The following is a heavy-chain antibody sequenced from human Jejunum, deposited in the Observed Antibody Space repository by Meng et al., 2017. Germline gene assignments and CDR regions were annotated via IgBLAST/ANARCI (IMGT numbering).Heavy chain of an antibody. D-gene: IGHD2/OR15-2a*01. V-gene: IGHV4-39*01. CDR3: ARHFLTMSKDYFDY. Sequence: QVQLQESGPGQVKPSETLSVTWTVSGGSTIRSGYYWGWIRQPPGKGLEWMGSIYYSGSTYYNSPLKSRVTIFVDTSKNQFSLKLRSVTAADTAIYYCARHFLTMSKDYFDYWGQGTLVTVSS. J-gene: IGHJ4*02. CDR2: IYYSGST. CDR1: GGSTIRSGYY.